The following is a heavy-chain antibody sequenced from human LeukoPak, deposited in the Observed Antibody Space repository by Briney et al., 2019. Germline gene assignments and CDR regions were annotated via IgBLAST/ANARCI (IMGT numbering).Heavy chain of an antibody. CDR3: ARCTASCYANAFDV. CDR2: ISSGSSTI. J-gene: IGHJ3*01. V-gene: IGHV3-48*02. Sequence: PGGSLRLSCAASGFTFSTYNMNWVRQAPGKGLEWLSYISSGSSTIYYADSVEGRFTISRDNAKNSLYLQMNSLRDEDTAVYYCARCTASCYANAFDVWGQGTLLTVSS. D-gene: IGHD2-2*01. CDR1: GFTFSTYN.